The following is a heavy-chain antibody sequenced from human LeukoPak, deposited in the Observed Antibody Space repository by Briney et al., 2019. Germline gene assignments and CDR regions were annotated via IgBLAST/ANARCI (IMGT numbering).Heavy chain of an antibody. J-gene: IGHJ6*02. CDR3: ARGPGAPRPHLGMDV. D-gene: IGHD1-26*01. Sequence: GGSLRLSCAASGFTVSSNYMSWVRQAPGKGLEWVSVIYSGGSTYYADSVKGRFTISRDNSKNTLYLQMNSLRAEDTAVYYCARGPGAPRPHLGMDVWGQGTTVTVSS. V-gene: IGHV3-53*01. CDR2: IYSGGST. CDR1: GFTVSSNY.